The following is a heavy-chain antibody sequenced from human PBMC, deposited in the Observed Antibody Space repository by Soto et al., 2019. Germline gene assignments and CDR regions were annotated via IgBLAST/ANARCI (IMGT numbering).Heavy chain of an antibody. CDR2: INAYNGNT. V-gene: IGHV1-18*01. CDR1: GYIFINYG. Sequence: QVQLVQSGAEVKKPGASVKVSCKASGYIFINYGISWVRQAPGQGLEWMGWINAYNGNTNSAQKAQSRFTIAPSTSTNTAYMELRSLTAADTAVYYCVRAPGVVDGDDYWGQGNLVTVSS. CDR3: VRAPGVVDGDDY. J-gene: IGHJ4*02. D-gene: IGHD2-15*01.